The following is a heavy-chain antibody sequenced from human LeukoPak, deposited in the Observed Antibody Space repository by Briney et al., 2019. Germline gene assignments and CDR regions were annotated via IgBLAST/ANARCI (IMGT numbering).Heavy chain of an antibody. CDR3: ARFPHPYCSSAGCPNWLDP. Sequence: ASVKVSCKASGYTFSNYALNWVRQAPGQGLEWMGWINTDTGKPTYAQGFTGRFVFSLDTSVSTAYLQISSLQAADTAVYYCARFPHPYCSSAGCPNWLDPWGQGTLVTVSS. D-gene: IGHD2-2*01. V-gene: IGHV7-4-1*02. CDR2: INTDTGKP. J-gene: IGHJ5*02. CDR1: GYTFSNYA.